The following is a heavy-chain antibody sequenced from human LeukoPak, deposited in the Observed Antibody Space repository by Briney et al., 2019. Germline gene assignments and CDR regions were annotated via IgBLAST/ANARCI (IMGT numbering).Heavy chain of an antibody. CDR2: IYYSGST. V-gene: IGHV4-59*01. CDR3: ARDHSGGSGSYGIFDY. CDR1: GGSISSYY. Sequence: TSETLSLTCTVSGGSISSYYWSWIRQPPGKGLEWIGYIYYSGSTNYNPSLKSRVTISVDTSKNQFSLKLSSVTAADTAVYYCARDHSGGSGSYGIFDYWGQGTLVTVSS. J-gene: IGHJ4*02. D-gene: IGHD3-10*01.